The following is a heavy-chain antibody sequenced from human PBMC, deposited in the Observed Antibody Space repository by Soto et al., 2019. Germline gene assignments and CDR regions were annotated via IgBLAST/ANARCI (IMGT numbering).Heavy chain of an antibody. CDR3: ARDPGGNYASNWFDA. D-gene: IGHD1-26*01. CDR1: GYTLTRNY. V-gene: IGHV1-46*01. Sequence: QVQLVQSGAEVKKPGASVKVSCKASGYTLTRNYMQWVRQAPGQGLEWMGIINPNGGRTIFAQKFLGRVTMTTDTSTSTVYLELSGLRSEDSAVYYCARDPGGNYASNWFDAWGQGTLVTVSS. J-gene: IGHJ5*02. CDR2: INPNGGRT.